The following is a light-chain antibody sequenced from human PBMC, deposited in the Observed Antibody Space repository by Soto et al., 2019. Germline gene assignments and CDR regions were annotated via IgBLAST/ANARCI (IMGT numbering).Light chain of an antibody. Sequence: ENVLTQSPGTLSLSPGERATLSCRASQSVTSSHLAWYQQKPGQAPRLLIYSASSRATGVPDRFSGSGSAADFTLTISRVEPEDFAVYYCQQYGSSRNTFGQGTKVDIK. J-gene: IGKJ2*01. CDR1: QSVTSSH. V-gene: IGKV3-20*01. CDR2: SAS. CDR3: QQYGSSRNT.